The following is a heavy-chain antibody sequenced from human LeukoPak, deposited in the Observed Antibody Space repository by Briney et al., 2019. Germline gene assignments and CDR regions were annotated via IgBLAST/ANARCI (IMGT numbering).Heavy chain of an antibody. CDR1: GGTFSSYT. CDR3: ATDLGPY. V-gene: IGHV1-69*10. J-gene: IGHJ4*02. CDR2: IIPIRGIE. Sequence: ASVKVSCKAFGGTFSSYTISWVRQAPGQGLEWMGGIIPIRGIENYAEKFKGRVTITGDKSKNTAYMEMSSLRSEDTAVYYCATDLGPYWGQGTLVTVSS.